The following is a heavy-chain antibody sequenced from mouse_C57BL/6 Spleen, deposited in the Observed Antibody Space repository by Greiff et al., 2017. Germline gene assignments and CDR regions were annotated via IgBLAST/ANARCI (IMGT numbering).Heavy chain of an antibody. CDR3: ARGGTAQAFYYFDY. CDR1: GYTFTSYW. Sequence: QVQLKQPGAELVRPGSSVKLSFKASGYTFTSYWMHWVKQRPIQGLEWIGNIDPSDSETHYNQKFKDKATLTVDKSSSTAYMQLSSLTSEDSAVYYCARGGTAQAFYYFDYWGQGTTLTVSS. D-gene: IGHD3-2*02. CDR2: IDPSDSET. V-gene: IGHV1-52*01. J-gene: IGHJ2*01.